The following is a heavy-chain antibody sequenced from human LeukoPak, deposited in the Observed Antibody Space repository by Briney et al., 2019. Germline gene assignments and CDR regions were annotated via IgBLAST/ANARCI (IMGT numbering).Heavy chain of an antibody. D-gene: IGHD3-16*01. CDR3: AKDSLADIDY. CDR1: GLTFSSNA. Sequence: GGSLRLSCAASGLTFSSNAMSWVRQAAGKGLDWVSSINGNGRSTYYADSVKGRFTISRDNSKNTVYLQMNSLRPEDTAVYYCAKDSLADIDYWGQGTLVTVSS. CDR2: INGNGRST. V-gene: IGHV3-23*01. J-gene: IGHJ4*02.